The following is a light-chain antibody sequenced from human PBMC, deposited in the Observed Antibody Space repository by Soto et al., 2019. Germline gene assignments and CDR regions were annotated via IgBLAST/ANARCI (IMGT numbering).Light chain of an antibody. CDR3: QFGK. V-gene: IGKV1-5*01. J-gene: IGKJ1*01. Sequence: IEITQSPPSLSASLEDRVTITCRASQSISSWLAWYQQRPGKDRTLLIYDASRLGIGVPSRFSGSGSGTEFIHTISCLLHDDFATYYCQFGKFGQGTKVDIK. CDR2: DAS. CDR1: QSISSW.